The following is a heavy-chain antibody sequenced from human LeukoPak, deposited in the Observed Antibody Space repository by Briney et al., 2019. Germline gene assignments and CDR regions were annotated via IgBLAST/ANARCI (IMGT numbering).Heavy chain of an antibody. V-gene: IGHV4-34*01. Sequence: SETLSLTCAVYGGSFSGYYWSWIRQPPGKGLEWIGEINHSGSTNSNPSLKSRVTISVDTSKNQFSLNLSSVTAADTAVYYCARGGEAGLADWGQGTLVTVSS. CDR3: ARGGEAGLAD. CDR2: INHSGST. J-gene: IGHJ4*02. CDR1: GGSFSGYY. D-gene: IGHD4-17*01.